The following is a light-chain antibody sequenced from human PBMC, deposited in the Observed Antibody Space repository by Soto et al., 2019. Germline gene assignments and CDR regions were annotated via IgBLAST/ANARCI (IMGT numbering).Light chain of an antibody. CDR3: SSYAGINNLGV. J-gene: IGLJ1*01. CDR1: SSDVGGYKY. V-gene: IGLV2-8*01. CDR2: EVN. Sequence: QSALTQPPSASGSPGQSVTISCPGTSSDVGGYKYVSWYQQHPGKAPKLMIFEVNKRPSGVPDRFSGSKSGNTASLTVSWLQAEDEADYYCSSYAGINNLGVFGTGTKVTVL.